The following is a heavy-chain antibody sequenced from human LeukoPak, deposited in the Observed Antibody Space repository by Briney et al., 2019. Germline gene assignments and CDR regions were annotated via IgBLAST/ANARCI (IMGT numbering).Heavy chain of an antibody. CDR3: ATLVVEPAAFGRHYYYYGMDV. D-gene: IGHD2-2*01. J-gene: IGHJ6*02. V-gene: IGHV4-39*01. Sequence: SETLSLTCSVSGGSISSSNCFWGWIRQPPGKGLEWIGSIYYSGSTYYNPSLKSRVTISVDTSKNQFSLRLSSVTAADTAVYYCATLVVEPAAFGRHYYYYGMDVWGQGTTVTVSS. CDR2: IYYSGST. CDR1: GGSISSSNCF.